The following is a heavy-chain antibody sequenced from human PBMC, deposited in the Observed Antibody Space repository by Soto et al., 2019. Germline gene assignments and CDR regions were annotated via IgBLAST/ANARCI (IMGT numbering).Heavy chain of an antibody. V-gene: IGHV3-21*01. Sequence: VGSLRLSCAASGFTFTIYSMNWVRHVPGKGLEWVSSISSTTNYIYYADSMKGRFTVSRDNAKNSVYLEMNSLSAEDTAVYYCARESEDLTSNFDYWGQGTLVTVSS. J-gene: IGHJ4*02. CDR2: ISSTTNYI. CDR1: GFTFTIYS. CDR3: ARESEDLTSNFDY.